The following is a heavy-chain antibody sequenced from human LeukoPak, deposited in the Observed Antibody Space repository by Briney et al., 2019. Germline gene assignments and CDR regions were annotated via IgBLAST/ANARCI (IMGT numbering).Heavy chain of an antibody. J-gene: IGHJ6*02. D-gene: IGHD1-26*01. V-gene: IGHV1-8*01. CDR3: ARGQWELTVYYGMAV. Sequence: GASVKVSCKASGYTFTSYDINWVRQATGQGLEWMGWMNPNSGNTGYAQKFQGRVTMTRNTSISTAYMELSSLRSEDTAVYYCARGQWELTVYYGMAVWGQGTTVTVSS. CDR2: MNPNSGNT. CDR1: GYTFTSYD.